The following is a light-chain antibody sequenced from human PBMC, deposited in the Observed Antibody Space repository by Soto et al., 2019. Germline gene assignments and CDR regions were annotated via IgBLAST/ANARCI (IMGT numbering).Light chain of an antibody. CDR2: DAS. CDR1: QSISSSY. CDR3: QQYVSSPPT. Sequence: EIVLTQSPAILSLSPGERATLSCRASQSISSSYLAWYQQKPGQAPRLLIYDASSRATGIPDRFSGSGSGTDFTLTISRLEPEDFAVYYCQQYVSSPPTFGQGTEVEIK. J-gene: IGKJ1*01. V-gene: IGKV3-20*01.